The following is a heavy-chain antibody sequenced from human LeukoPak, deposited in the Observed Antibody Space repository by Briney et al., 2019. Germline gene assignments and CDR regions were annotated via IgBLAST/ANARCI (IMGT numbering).Heavy chain of an antibody. V-gene: IGHV3-53*01. CDR3: ATLPNYSYGHPYYFDS. J-gene: IGHJ4*02. CDR1: GFTVSSNY. D-gene: IGHD5-18*01. CDR2: IYSGGGT. Sequence: PGGSLRLSCAASGFTVSSNYMTWVRQAPGKGLEWVSVIYSGGGTYYADSVKGRFTISRDNSKNTLYLQMNSLRAEDTAVYYCATLPNYSYGHPYYFDSWGQGTLVTVSS.